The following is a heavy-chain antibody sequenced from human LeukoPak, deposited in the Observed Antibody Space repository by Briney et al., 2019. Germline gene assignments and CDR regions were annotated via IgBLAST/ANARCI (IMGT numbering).Heavy chain of an antibody. Sequence: SETLSLTCTVSGRSTNNYYWTWIRQPPGKGLEWIGNIYNSGNTNYNPSLKSRVTISIDTSKNQFSLKVISVTAADTAIYYCARVRGYSYGYDWGQGTLVTVSS. J-gene: IGHJ4*02. CDR3: ARVRGYSYGYD. CDR1: GRSTNNYY. CDR2: IYNSGNT. V-gene: IGHV4-59*01. D-gene: IGHD5-18*01.